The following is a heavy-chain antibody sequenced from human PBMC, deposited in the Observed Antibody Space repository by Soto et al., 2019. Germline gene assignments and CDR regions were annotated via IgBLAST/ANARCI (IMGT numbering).Heavy chain of an antibody. D-gene: IGHD3-10*01. J-gene: IGHJ6*02. CDR1: GGSFSGYY. V-gene: IGHV4-34*01. Sequence: QVQLQQWGAGLLKPSETLSLTCAVYGGSFSGYYWSWIRQPPGKGLVWIGEINHSGSTNYNPSLKSRVTISVDTSKNRFSLKLSSVTAADTAVYYCARGLGGSGLGGMDVWGQGTTVTVSS. CDR2: INHSGST. CDR3: ARGLGGSGLGGMDV.